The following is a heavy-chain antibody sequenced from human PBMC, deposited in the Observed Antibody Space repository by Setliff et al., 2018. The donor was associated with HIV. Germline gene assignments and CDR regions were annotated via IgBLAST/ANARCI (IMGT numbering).Heavy chain of an antibody. J-gene: IGHJ4*02. CDR2: INVGSGNT. Sequence: ASVKVSCKASGCTFTTYVVHWVRQAPGQRLEWMGWINVGSGNTKYSQKFQGRVTITRDTSASTAYMELSSLRSEDTAVYYCARDDLTADYYDSSGYSYWGQGTLVTVSS. V-gene: IGHV1-3*01. CDR3: ARDDLTADYYDSSGYSY. D-gene: IGHD3-22*01. CDR1: GCTFTTYV.